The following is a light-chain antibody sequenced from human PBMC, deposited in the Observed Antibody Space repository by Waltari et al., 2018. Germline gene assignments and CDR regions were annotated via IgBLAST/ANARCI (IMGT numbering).Light chain of an antibody. CDR3: HQTSGLPRT. CDR2: YVS. Sequence: EIVLTQSPEFQSVTPKQKVTITCRASQTIGSNLHWYQQKPDEPPKLIIKYVSQSISGVPSRFSGSGSVTGCTLTINSLEPEDAATYYCHQTSGLPRTFGQGTQLEIK. J-gene: IGKJ2*02. V-gene: IGKV6-21*02. CDR1: QTIGSN.